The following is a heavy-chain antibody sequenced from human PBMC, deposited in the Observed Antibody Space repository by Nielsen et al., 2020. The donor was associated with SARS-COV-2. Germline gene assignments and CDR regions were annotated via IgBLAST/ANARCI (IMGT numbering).Heavy chain of an antibody. Sequence: SETLSLTCAVSGGSFRSYYWSWIRQPPGKGLEWIGEINHSGGINYNPSLKSRVTILIDTSKNQFSLKLSSVTAADTAVYYCARVGLDSSGYPAAFDIWGQGTMVTVSS. J-gene: IGHJ3*02. V-gene: IGHV4-34*01. CDR2: INHSGGI. D-gene: IGHD3-22*01. CDR1: GGSFRSYY. CDR3: ARVGLDSSGYPAAFDI.